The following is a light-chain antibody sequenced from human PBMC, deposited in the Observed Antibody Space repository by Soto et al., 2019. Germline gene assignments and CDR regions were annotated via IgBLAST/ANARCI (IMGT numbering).Light chain of an antibody. CDR1: SSNIGARYD. Sequence: QSVLTQPPSVSGAPGQSVTISCTGSSSNIGARYDVHWYRHLPGAAPKLLLYGYNKRPAGVPERFSGSRSGTSASLVITGLQAEDEADYYCQCFDNSVTGYVFGTGTKLTV. V-gene: IGLV1-40*01. J-gene: IGLJ1*01. CDR2: GYN. CDR3: QCFDNSVTGYV.